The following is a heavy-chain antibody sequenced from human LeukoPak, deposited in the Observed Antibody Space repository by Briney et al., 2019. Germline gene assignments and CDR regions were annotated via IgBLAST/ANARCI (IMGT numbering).Heavy chain of an antibody. CDR3: ARIRVVTAIPHDY. J-gene: IGHJ4*02. CDR1: GFTFSSYW. V-gene: IGHV3-7*01. D-gene: IGHD2-21*02. CDR2: IKQGGSEK. Sequence: GGSLRLSCAASGFTFSSYWMTWVRQAPGKGLEWVANIKQGGSEKNYVDSVKGRFTISRDNAKNSLYVQMGSLRVDDTAVYYCARIRVVTAIPHDYWGQGTLVTVSS.